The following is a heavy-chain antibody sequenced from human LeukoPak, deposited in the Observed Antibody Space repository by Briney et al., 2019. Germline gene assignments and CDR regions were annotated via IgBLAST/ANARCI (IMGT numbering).Heavy chain of an antibody. CDR2: ISGSGGST. CDR1: GFTVSTNY. J-gene: IGHJ3*02. Sequence: GGSLRLSCAASGFTVSTNYMSWVRQAPGKGLEWVSAISGSGGSTYYADSVKGRFTISRDNSKNTLYLQMNSLRAEDTAVYYCAKGGSGWSIHDAFDIWGQGTMVTVSS. CDR3: AKGGSGWSIHDAFDI. V-gene: IGHV3-23*01. D-gene: IGHD6-19*01.